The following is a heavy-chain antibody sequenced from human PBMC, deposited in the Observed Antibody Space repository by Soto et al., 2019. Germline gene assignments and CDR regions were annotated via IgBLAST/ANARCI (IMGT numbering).Heavy chain of an antibody. CDR2: INHSGST. V-gene: IGHV4-34*01. CDR1: GGSFSGYY. Sequence: SETLSLTCAVYGGSFSGYYWSWIRQPPGKGLEWIGEINHSGSTNYNPSLKSRVTISVDTSKNQFSLKLSSVTAADTAVYYCAREVDSSSSQTDYWGQGTLVTVSS. CDR3: AREVDSSSSQTDY. J-gene: IGHJ4*02. D-gene: IGHD6-6*01.